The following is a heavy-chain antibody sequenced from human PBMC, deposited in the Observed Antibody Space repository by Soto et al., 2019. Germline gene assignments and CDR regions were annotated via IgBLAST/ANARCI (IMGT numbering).Heavy chain of an antibody. CDR3: ARAPYYYDSSGYIYYFDY. D-gene: IGHD3-22*01. CDR2: IYYSGST. Sequence: PSETLSLTCTVSGGSISSGDYYWSWIRQPPGKGLEWIGYIYYSGSTYYNPSLKSRVTISVDTSKNQFSLKLSSVTAADTAVYYCARAPYYYDSSGYIYYFDYWGQGTLVTV. V-gene: IGHV4-30-4*01. CDR1: GGSISSGDYY. J-gene: IGHJ4*02.